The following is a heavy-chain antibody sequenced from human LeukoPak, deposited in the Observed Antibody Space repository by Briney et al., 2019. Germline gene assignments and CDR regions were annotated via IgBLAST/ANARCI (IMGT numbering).Heavy chain of an antibody. Sequence: PGGSLRLSCAGSGFPFSTYAMNWVRQAPGKGLDWVSSISGGSDYIDYADSVKGRFTISRDNAKNTLYLQMNSLRAEDTAVYYCAREGQYCSSSACQFDYWGQGTLVTVSS. CDR1: GFPFSTYA. D-gene: IGHD2-2*01. CDR3: AREGQYCSSSACQFDY. J-gene: IGHJ4*02. V-gene: IGHV3-21*06. CDR2: ISGGSDYI.